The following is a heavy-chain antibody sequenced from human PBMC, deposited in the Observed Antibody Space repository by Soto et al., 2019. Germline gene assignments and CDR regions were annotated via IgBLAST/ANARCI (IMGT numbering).Heavy chain of an antibody. CDR1: GGTFSSYA. V-gene: IGHV1-69*06. J-gene: IGHJ6*02. D-gene: IGHD6-6*01. Sequence: QVQLVQSGAEVKKPGSSVKVSCKASGGTFSSYAISWVRQAPGQGLEWMGGIIPIFGTANYAQKFQGRVTIPSDKSTSTAYMELSSLRSEDTVVYYCARGGDSSSSFRYYYYDMDVWGQRTTVTVSS. CDR2: IIPIFGTA. CDR3: ARGGDSSSSFRYYYYDMDV.